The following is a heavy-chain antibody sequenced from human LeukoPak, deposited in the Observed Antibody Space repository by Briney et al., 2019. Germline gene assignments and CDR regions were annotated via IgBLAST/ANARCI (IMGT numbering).Heavy chain of an antibody. CDR2: IYYSGST. V-gene: IGHV4-59*01. CDR3: ARITRSSGSYYGFDY. J-gene: IGHJ4*02. D-gene: IGHD1-26*01. Sequence: PETLSLTCTVSGGSISSYYWSWIRQPPGKGLEWIGYIYYSGSTNYNPSLKSRVTISVDTSKNQFSLKLSSVTAADTAVYYCARITRSSGSYYGFDYWGQGTLVTVSS. CDR1: GGSISSYY.